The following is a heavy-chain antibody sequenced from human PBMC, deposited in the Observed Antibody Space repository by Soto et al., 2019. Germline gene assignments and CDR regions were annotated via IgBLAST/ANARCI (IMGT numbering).Heavy chain of an antibody. CDR3: ARGTRVVVVAATLMYYLAY. Sequence: ASVKVSCKASGYTFTSYDINWVRQATGQGLEWMGWMNPNSGNTGYAQKFQGRVTMTRNTSISTAYMELSSLRSEDTAVYYCARGTRVVVVAATLMYYLAYWGQGTLVPVSS. D-gene: IGHD2-15*01. J-gene: IGHJ4*02. CDR2: MNPNSGNT. CDR1: GYTFTSYD. V-gene: IGHV1-8*01.